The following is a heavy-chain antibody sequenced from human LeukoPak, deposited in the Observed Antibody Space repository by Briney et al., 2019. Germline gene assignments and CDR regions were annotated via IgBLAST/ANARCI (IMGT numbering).Heavy chain of an antibody. V-gene: IGHV5-51*01. D-gene: IGHD1-26*01. CDR2: INPGDSDT. CDR1: GYRFTNYW. CDR3: ARHATTGFIVNRFDP. J-gene: IGHJ5*02. Sequence: GESLKISCATSGYRFTNYWIGWVRQMPGKGLEFMGIINPGDSDTRYSPSFQGQVTISADKSFSTAYLQLNSLKASDTAMYYCARHATTGFIVNRFDPWGQGTLVTAFS.